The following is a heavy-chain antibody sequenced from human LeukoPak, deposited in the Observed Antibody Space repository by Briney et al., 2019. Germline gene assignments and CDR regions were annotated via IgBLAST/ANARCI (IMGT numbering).Heavy chain of an antibody. Sequence: SETLSLTCTVSGGSISSYYWSWIRQPPGKGLEWIGYIYYSGSTNYNPSLKSRVTISVDTSKNQFSLKLSSVTAADTAVYYCARDGIVGATVAFDIWGQGTMVTVSS. CDR2: IYYSGST. CDR1: GGSISSYY. D-gene: IGHD1-26*01. J-gene: IGHJ3*02. V-gene: IGHV4-59*12. CDR3: ARDGIVGATVAFDI.